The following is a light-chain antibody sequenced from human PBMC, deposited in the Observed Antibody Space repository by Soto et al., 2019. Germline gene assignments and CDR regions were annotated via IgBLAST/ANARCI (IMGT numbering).Light chain of an antibody. Sequence: DIQMTQSPSSVSASVGDRVTITCRASQGISSWLAWYQQKPGKAPKLLIYDTSSLNSGVPSRFSGSGSGTEFSLSISSLQPDDFATYYCQQYNSYSRTFGQGTKVDIK. V-gene: IGKV1D-16*01. J-gene: IGKJ1*01. CDR3: QQYNSYSRT. CDR2: DTS. CDR1: QGISSW.